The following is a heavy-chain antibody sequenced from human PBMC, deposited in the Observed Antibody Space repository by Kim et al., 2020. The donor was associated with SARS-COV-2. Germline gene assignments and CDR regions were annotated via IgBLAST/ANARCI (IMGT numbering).Heavy chain of an antibody. Sequence: GGSLRLSCAASGCLFSSNSMTWVRQAPGKGLEWVANIKPDGGNTSYVDSVKSGFTISRDNTKNLLYLQMSGLRAEDTAVYYCARDPYDNGGYGAFDIWG. V-gene: IGHV3-7*01. CDR2: IKPDGGNT. J-gene: IGHJ3*02. CDR1: GCLFSSNS. D-gene: IGHD3-22*01. CDR3: ARDPYDNGGYGAFDI.